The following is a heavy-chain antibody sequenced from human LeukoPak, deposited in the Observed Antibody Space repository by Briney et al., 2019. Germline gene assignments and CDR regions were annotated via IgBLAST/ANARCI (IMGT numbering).Heavy chain of an antibody. CDR2: IKQDGSEK. V-gene: IGHV3-7*04. D-gene: IGHD5-24*01. CDR1: GFTFSSYW. J-gene: IGHJ4*02. Sequence: GGSLRLSCAASGFTFSSYWMSWVRQAPGKGLEWVANIKQDGSEKNYVDSVKGRFTISRDNAKNSLYLQMNSLRAEDTAIYYCTRVGYIDEGIDYWGQGTLVTVSS. CDR3: TRVGYIDEGIDY.